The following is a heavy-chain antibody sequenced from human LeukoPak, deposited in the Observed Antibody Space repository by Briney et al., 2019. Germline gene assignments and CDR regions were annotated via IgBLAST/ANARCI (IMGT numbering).Heavy chain of an antibody. Sequence: SETLSLTCTVSGGSISSGDYCWSWVRQPPGKGLEWIAYMYYSGSTYYNPSLKSRVTMSADTSKNQLSLKLSSVTAADTAVYYCARPYYYDSRIDPWGQGILVTVSS. CDR2: MYYSGST. CDR1: GGSISSGDYC. CDR3: ARPYYYDSRIDP. V-gene: IGHV4-30-4*01. J-gene: IGHJ5*02. D-gene: IGHD3-22*01.